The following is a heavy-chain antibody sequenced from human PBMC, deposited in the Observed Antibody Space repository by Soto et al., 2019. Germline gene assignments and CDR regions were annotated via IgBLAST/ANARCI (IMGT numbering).Heavy chain of an antibody. CDR1: GFIFSNYA. V-gene: IGHV3-23*01. CDR2: ISNSGGST. J-gene: IGHJ6*02. Sequence: EVQVLESGGGLVQPGGSLRLSCAASGFIFSNYAMAWVHQCPGKGLEWVSSISNSGGSTYYADSVKGRFTISRDNSKNTVYLQMNSLRAEDTAVYYCAKDHGMDVWGQGATVTVSS. CDR3: AKDHGMDV.